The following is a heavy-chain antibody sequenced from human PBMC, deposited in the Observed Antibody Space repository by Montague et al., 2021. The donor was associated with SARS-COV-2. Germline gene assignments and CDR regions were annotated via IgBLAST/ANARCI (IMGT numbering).Heavy chain of an antibody. D-gene: IGHD3-10*01. Sequence: SETLSLTCTVSGGSISSSSNYWGWIRQPPGQGLEWIGSIYYSGSTYYNSSLKSRVTISVDTSKSQFSLKLNAVTAADTAVYYCARLFLPAIGSLNWFYFDFWGQGALVTVSS. CDR1: GGSISSSSNY. CDR2: IYYSGST. J-gene: IGHJ4*02. V-gene: IGHV4-39*01. CDR3: ARLFLPAIGSLNWFYFDF.